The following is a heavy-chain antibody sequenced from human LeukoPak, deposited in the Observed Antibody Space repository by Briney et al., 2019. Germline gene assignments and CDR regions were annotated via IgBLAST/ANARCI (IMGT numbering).Heavy chain of an antibody. D-gene: IGHD4-17*01. CDR3: ARDYGDYDAALDY. CDR2: ISSSSSYI. V-gene: IGHV3-21*01. Sequence: NPGGSLRLSCTVSRFTFSNYAMSWVRQAPGKGLEWVSSISSSSSYIYYADSVKGRFTISRDNAKNSLYLQMNSLRAEDTAVYYCARDYGDYDAALDYWGQGTLVTVSS. J-gene: IGHJ4*02. CDR1: RFTFSNYA.